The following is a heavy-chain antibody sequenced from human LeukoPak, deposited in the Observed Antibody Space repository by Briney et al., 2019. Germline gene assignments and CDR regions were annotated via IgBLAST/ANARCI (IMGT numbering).Heavy chain of an antibody. D-gene: IGHD6-13*01. CDR3: ARDGSAAGYSSRGDYSYMDV. Sequence: PSETVSLTCTVSGGSISSYYWGWIRQPAGKGLEWIGRIYTSGSTNYNPSLKGRVTISVDTSKNQFSLKLSSVTAADTAVYYCARDGSAAGYSSRGDYSYMDVWGKGTTVTISS. CDR2: IYTSGST. CDR1: GGSISSYY. V-gene: IGHV4-4*07. J-gene: IGHJ6*03.